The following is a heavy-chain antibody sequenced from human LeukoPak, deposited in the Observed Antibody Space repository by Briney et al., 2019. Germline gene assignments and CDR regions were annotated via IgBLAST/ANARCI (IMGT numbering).Heavy chain of an antibody. J-gene: IGHJ4*02. CDR2: IHDSGST. D-gene: IGHD2-15*01. V-gene: IGHV4-30-4*01. CDR1: GASISSGDYH. CDR3: ARDESCSGGSCPDY. Sequence: SETLSLTCTVSGASISSGDYHWNWIRQPPGKGLEWIGFIHDSGSTYYNPSLKSRVSISRGMSKNQLSLMLSSVTAADTAVYYCARDESCSGGSCPDYWGQGTLVTVSS.